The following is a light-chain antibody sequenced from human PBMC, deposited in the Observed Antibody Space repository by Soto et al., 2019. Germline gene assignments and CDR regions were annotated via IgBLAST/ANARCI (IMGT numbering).Light chain of an antibody. CDR1: QSLLHSNGYNY. Sequence: DIVIAQSPRSLPVTPGEQASISCRSSQSLLHSNGYNYLGWYQQKPGKAPKRLIYAASSLRSGVPSRFSGSGSGTEFTLTISSLQPEDFATYSCQQYYISWSFGQGTKVDIK. V-gene: IGKV1-17*01. CDR3: QQYYISWS. J-gene: IGKJ1*01. CDR2: AAS.